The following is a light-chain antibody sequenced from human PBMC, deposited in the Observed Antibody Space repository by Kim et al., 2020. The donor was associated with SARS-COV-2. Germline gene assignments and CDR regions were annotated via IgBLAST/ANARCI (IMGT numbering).Light chain of an antibody. CDR3: QQFGGLPLT. J-gene: IGKJ4*01. Sequence: DIQMTQSPSSLSASVGDRVTITCRASHNINNYLNFYQQKPGKAPNLLISHASTLQTGVPPRFSGSGSGTDFTLTISNLQAEDIATYYCQQFGGLPLTFGGGTKVDIK. V-gene: IGKV1-33*01. CDR2: HAS. CDR1: HNINNY.